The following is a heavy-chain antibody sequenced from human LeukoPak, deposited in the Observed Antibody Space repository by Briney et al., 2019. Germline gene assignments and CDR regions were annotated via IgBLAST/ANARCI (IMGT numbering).Heavy chain of an antibody. J-gene: IGHJ1*01. Sequence: GGSLRLSCAASGFTFSSYWMSWVRQAPGKGLEWVTIISYDGSNKYYADSVKGRFTISRDNSKNTLYLQMNSLRAEDTAVYYCAKGGYYYDSLGYFQHWGQGTLVTVSS. CDR2: ISYDGSNK. D-gene: IGHD3-22*01. CDR1: GFTFSSYW. CDR3: AKGGYYYDSLGYFQH. V-gene: IGHV3-30*18.